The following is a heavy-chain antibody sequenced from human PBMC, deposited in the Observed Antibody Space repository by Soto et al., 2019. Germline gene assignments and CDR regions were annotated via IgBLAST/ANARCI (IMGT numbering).Heavy chain of an antibody. D-gene: IGHD3-10*01. CDR3: AIGDPWGFAY. CDR1: GGSISSGDYY. Sequence: QVQLQESGPGLVKPSQTLSLTCTVSGGSISSGDYYWSWIRQPPGKGLEWIGYIYYSGSTYYNPSLQXXVXIXXDTSKTQFSLKLSSVTAADTAVYYCAIGDPWGFAYWGQGTLVTVSS. V-gene: IGHV4-30-4*01. J-gene: IGHJ4*02. CDR2: IYYSGST.